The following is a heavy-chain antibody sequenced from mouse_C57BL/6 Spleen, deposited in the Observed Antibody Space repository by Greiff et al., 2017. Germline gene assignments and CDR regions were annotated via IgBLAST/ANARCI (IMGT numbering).Heavy chain of an antibody. CDR1: GFTFSDYY. Sequence: EVQVVESEGGLVQPGSSMKLSCTASGFTFSDYYMAWVRQVPEKGLEWVANINYDGSSTYYLDSLKSRFIISRDNAKNILYLQMSSLKSEDTATYYCAREIYYGYDEGVNYFDYWGQGTTLTVSS. CDR3: AREIYYGYDEGVNYFDY. D-gene: IGHD2-2*01. V-gene: IGHV5-16*01. J-gene: IGHJ2*01. CDR2: INYDGSST.